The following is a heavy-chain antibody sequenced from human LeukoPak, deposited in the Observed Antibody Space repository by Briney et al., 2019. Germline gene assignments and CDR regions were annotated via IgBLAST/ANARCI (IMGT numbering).Heavy chain of an antibody. CDR2: INPNSGGT. CDR1: GYTFTGYY. CDR3: ARATGTYYDFWSGFSLSA. Sequence: ASVKVSCKASGYTFTGYYMHWVRQTPRQGLEWMGWINPNSGGTNYAQKFQGRVTMTRDTSISTAYMELSRLRSDDTAVYYCARATGTYYDFWSGFSLSAWGQGTLVTVSS. J-gene: IGHJ4*02. V-gene: IGHV1-2*02. D-gene: IGHD3-3*01.